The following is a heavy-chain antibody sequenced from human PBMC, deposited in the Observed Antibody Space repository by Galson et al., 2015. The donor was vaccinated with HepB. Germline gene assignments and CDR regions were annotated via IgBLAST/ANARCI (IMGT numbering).Heavy chain of an antibody. D-gene: IGHD3-10*01. CDR2: IDWDDDK. J-gene: IGHJ6*02. Sequence: PALVKPTQTLTLTCTFSGFSLSTSGMCVSWIRQPPGKALEWLARIDWDDDKYYSTSLKTRLTISKDTSKNQVVLTMTNMDPVDTATYYCARINTVNYGSGSYYYYGMDVWGQGTTVTVSS. CDR1: GFSLSTSGMC. CDR3: ARINTVNYGSGSYYYYGMDV. V-gene: IGHV2-70*11.